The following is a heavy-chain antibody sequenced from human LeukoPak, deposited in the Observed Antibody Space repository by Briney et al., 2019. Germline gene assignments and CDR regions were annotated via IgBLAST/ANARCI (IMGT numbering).Heavy chain of an antibody. D-gene: IGHD6-13*01. V-gene: IGHV3-23*01. CDR2: ISGSASST. CDR3: ARGIAADGTAY. Sequence: GGSLRLSCAASGFTFSNYAVSWVRQAPGKGLEWVSAISGSASSTYHADSVKGRFTISRDNAKNSLYLQMNSLRAEDTAVYYCARGIAADGTAYWGQGTLVTVSS. CDR1: GFTFSNYA. J-gene: IGHJ4*02.